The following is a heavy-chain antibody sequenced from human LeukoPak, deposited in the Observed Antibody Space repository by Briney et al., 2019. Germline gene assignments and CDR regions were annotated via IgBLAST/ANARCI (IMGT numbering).Heavy chain of an antibody. Sequence: GESLKISCKGSGYSFTSYWIGWVRQMPGKGLEWMGIIYPGDSDTRYSPSFQGQVTISADKSISTAYLQWSSLKASDTAMYYCARQWSGFGVGPYYYYMDVWGKGTTVTVSS. CDR2: IYPGDSDT. V-gene: IGHV5-51*01. CDR3: ARQWSGFGVGPYYYYMDV. D-gene: IGHD3-3*01. CDR1: GYSFTSYW. J-gene: IGHJ6*03.